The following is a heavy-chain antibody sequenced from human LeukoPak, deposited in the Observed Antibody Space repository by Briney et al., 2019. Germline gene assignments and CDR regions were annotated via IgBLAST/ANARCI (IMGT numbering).Heavy chain of an antibody. J-gene: IGHJ4*02. CDR1: DGSISSYY. CDR2: IYYSGST. V-gene: IGHV4-59*01. Sequence: SETLSLTCTLSDGSISSYYSSWIRQPPGKGLEWIGYIYYSGSTNYNPSLESRVTISVDTSKNQFSLKLSSVTAADTAVYYCARAGDSSGYYLDYWGQGTLVTVSS. CDR3: ARAGDSSGYYLDY. D-gene: IGHD3-22*01.